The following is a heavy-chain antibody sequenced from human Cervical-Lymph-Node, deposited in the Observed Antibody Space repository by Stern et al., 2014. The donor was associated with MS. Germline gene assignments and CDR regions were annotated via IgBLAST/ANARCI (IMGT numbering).Heavy chain of an antibody. CDR1: GGSFSGYY. CDR3: ARVHEGYVDYYYYYGMDV. CDR2: INHSGST. J-gene: IGHJ6*02. Sequence: QVQLQQWGAGLLKPSETLSLTCAVYGGSFSGYYWSWIRQPPGKGLEWIGEINHSGSTNYKPSLKSRVTISVETSKTQFSLKLSSGTAADTAVYYCARVHEGYVDYYYYYGMDVWGQGTTVTVSS. V-gene: IGHV4-34*01. D-gene: IGHD2-15*01.